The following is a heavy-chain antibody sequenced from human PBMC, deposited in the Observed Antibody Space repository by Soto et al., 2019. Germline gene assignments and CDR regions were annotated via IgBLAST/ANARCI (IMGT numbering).Heavy chain of an antibody. J-gene: IGHJ3*02. Sequence: GGSLRISCAASGFTFSGSAMHWVRQASGEGLEWVGRIRRKANNYATAYAASGKSKVNISRDDSKNTAYLQMNSLRAEDTAVYYCAKDPMTRAFDIWGQGTRVTVSS. CDR3: AKDPMTRAFDI. CDR1: GFTFSGSA. CDR2: IRRKANNYAT. V-gene: IGHV3-73*01.